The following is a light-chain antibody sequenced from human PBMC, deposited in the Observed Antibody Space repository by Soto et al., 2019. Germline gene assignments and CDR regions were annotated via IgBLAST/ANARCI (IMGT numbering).Light chain of an antibody. V-gene: IGLV2-14*01. J-gene: IGLJ2*01. Sequence: QSALTQPASVSGSPGQSITISCTGTSSDIGGYDYVSWYQQYPGKVPNLMIYDVTNRASGVPSRFSASKSGDTASLTISGLQAEDEADYYCSSYTSTSTLVVFGGGTKLTVL. CDR2: DVT. CDR1: SSDIGGYDY. CDR3: SSYTSTSTLVV.